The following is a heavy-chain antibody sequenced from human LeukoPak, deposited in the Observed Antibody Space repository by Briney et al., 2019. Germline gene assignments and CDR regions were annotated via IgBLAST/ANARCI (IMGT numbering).Heavy chain of an antibody. CDR1: GGSISSSSYY. V-gene: IGHV4-39*01. CDR2: IYYSGST. CDR3: ARHQASDFWSGYYTRNNWFDP. Sequence: SETLPLTCTVSGGSISSSSYYWGWIRQPPGKGLEWIGSIYYSGSTYYNPSLKSRVTISVDTSKNQFSLKLSSVTAADTAVYYCARHQASDFWSGYYTRNNWFDPWGQGTLVTVSS. D-gene: IGHD3-3*01. J-gene: IGHJ5*02.